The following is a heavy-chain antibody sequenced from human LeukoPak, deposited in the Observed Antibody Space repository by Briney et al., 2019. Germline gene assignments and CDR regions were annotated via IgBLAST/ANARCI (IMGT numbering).Heavy chain of an antibody. V-gene: IGHV4-38-2*02. CDR3: ARDVSITMVRGALDY. J-gene: IGHJ4*02. Sequence: PSETLSLTCAVSGYSISSGYYWGWIRQPPGKGLEWIGSIYHSGSTYYNPSLKSRVTISVDTSKNQFSLKLCSVTAADTAVYYCARDVSITMVRGALDYWGQGTLVTVSS. CDR1: GYSISSGYY. CDR2: IYHSGST. D-gene: IGHD3-10*01.